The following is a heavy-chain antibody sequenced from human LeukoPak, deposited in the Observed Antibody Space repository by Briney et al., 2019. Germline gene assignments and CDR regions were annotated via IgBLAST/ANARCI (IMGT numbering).Heavy chain of an antibody. V-gene: IGHV3-23*01. CDR3: SNSICGGLTESADWFDP. J-gene: IGHJ5*02. D-gene: IGHD2-2*01. CDR1: GLAFNFYA. CDR2: INDHGGNT. Sequence: GGSLTLSCAASGLAFNFYALLWVGQAPAKELQGVWPINDHGGNTYYQDSVRDRFTISRDNSNNTLTLKLNSLTAEETPVYYCSNSICGGLTESADWFDPWGQGTLVTVSS.